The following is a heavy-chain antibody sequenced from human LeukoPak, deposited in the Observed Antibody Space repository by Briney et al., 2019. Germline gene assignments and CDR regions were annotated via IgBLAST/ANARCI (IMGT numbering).Heavy chain of an antibody. CDR3: ARVLGYCSSTSCYGINWFDP. CDR2: ICYSGST. V-gene: IGHV4-31*03. D-gene: IGHD2-2*01. CDR1: GGSISSGGYY. Sequence: SETLSLTCTVSGGSISSGGYYWSWIRQHPGTGLEWIGYICYSGSTYYNPSLKSRVTISVDTSKNQFSLKLSSVTAADTAVYYCARVLGYCSSTSCYGINWFDPWGQGTLVTVSS. J-gene: IGHJ5*02.